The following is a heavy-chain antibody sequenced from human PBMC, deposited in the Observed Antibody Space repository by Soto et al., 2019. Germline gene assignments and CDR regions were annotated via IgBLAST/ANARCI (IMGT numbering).Heavy chain of an antibody. D-gene: IGHD6-13*01. J-gene: IGHJ4*02. Sequence: GESLKISCKGSGYSFTSYWIGWVRQMPGKGLEWMGIIYPGDSDTRYSPSFQGQVTISADKSISTAYLQWSSLKAPDTAMYYCARQTDLDYDYSSSWYNYWGQGSLVSAPQ. V-gene: IGHV5-51*01. CDR3: ARQTDLDYDYSSSWYNY. CDR2: IYPGDSDT. CDR1: GYSFTSYW.